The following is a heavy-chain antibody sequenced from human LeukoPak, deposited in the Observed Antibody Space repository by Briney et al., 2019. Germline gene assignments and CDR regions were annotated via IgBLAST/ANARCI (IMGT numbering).Heavy chain of an antibody. Sequence: PGGSLRLSCVTSGFIFSDHYMDWVRQMPGKGLEWMGIIYPGDSDTRYSPSFQGQVTISADKSISTAYLQWSSLKASDTAMYYCTRHGTGVTDYWGQGTLVTVSS. D-gene: IGHD3-10*01. CDR1: GFIFSDHY. V-gene: IGHV5-51*01. CDR3: TRHGTGVTDY. J-gene: IGHJ4*02. CDR2: IYPGDSDT.